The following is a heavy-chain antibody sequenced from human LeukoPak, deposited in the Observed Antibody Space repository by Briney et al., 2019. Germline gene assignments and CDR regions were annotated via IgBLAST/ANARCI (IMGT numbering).Heavy chain of an antibody. D-gene: IGHD3-10*01. CDR3: AKISGVGSGSYYWFDP. Sequence: GGSLRLSCAASGFTANSTYMSWVRQAPGKGLEWVSIIYSGGTTYYADSVKGRFTISRDNSKNTLFLQMNSLRADDTAVYYCAKISGVGSGSYYWFDPWGQGTLVTVSS. CDR1: GFTANSTY. CDR2: IYSGGTT. J-gene: IGHJ5*02. V-gene: IGHV3-66*01.